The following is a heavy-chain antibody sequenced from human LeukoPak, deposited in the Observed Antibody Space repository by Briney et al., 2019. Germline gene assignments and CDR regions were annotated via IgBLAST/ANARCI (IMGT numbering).Heavy chain of an antibody. Sequence: PGGSLRLSCAASGFTFSSYSMNWVRQAPGKGLEWVSYISSSSSTIYYADSVKGRFTISRDNVKNSLYLQMTSLRAEDTAVYYCATLGARPRWGQGSLVTVSS. CDR2: ISSSSSTI. D-gene: IGHD6-6*01. CDR3: ATLGARPR. V-gene: IGHV3-48*01. J-gene: IGHJ4*02. CDR1: GFTFSSYS.